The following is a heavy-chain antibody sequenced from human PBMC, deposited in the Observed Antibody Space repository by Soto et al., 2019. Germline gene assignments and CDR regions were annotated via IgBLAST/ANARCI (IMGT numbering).Heavy chain of an antibody. V-gene: IGHV1-69*01. D-gene: IGHD6-19*01. CDR3: ARGVTSGWFKGAYDV. Sequence: QVQLVQSGAEVKKPGSSVKVSCRASGGTLNKHAITWVRRAPGQGLEWLGGIIPMFGIPNYPQQFQGRVTITADDSTNTSHMALIGLTSDVTAVYYCARGVTSGWFKGAYDVWGQGTMVTVAS. J-gene: IGHJ3*01. CDR2: IIPMFGIP. CDR1: GGTLNKHA.